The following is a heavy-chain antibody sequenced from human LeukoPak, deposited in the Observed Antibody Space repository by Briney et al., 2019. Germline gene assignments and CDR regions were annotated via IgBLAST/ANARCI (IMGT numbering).Heavy chain of an antibody. CDR1: GGSISNYY. D-gene: IGHD6-13*01. CDR3: ARGGGSTWTQRGYFQH. V-gene: IGHV4-59*12. Sequence: PSETLSLTCTVSGGSISNYYWNWIRQPPGKGLEWIGEIYHSGSTNYNPSLKSRVTISVDKSKNQFSLKLSSVTAADTAVYYCARGGGSTWTQRGYFQHWGQGTLVTVSS. J-gene: IGHJ1*01. CDR2: IYHSGST.